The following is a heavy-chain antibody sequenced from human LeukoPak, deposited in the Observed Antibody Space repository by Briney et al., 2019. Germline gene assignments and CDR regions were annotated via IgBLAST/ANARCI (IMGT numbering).Heavy chain of an antibody. V-gene: IGHV3-53*01. CDR3: ARGVEPLAANTLAY. CDR2: LYSDGNT. D-gene: IGHD1-14*01. CDR1: GFTVITND. Sequence: PGRSLRLSCAASGFTVITNDMTSVRQAPGKWLEWVSVLYSDGNTKYADSVQGRFTISRDNSKNTLYLEMNSLSPDDTAVYYCARGVEPLAANTLAYWGQGTLVTVSS. J-gene: IGHJ4*02.